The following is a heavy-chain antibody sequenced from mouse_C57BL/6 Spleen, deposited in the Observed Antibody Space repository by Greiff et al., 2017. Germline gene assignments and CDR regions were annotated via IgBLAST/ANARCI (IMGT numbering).Heavy chain of an antibody. CDR1: GFTFSSYT. Sequence: EVQRVESGGGLVKPGGSLKLSCAASGFTFSSYTMSWVRQTPEKRLEWVATISGGGGNTYYPDSVKGRFTISRDNAKNTLYLQMSSLRSEDTALYYCARQNENYYGNLYAMDYWGQGTSVTVSS. V-gene: IGHV5-9*01. CDR2: ISGGGGNT. J-gene: IGHJ4*01. CDR3: ARQNENYYGNLYAMDY. D-gene: IGHD2-1*01.